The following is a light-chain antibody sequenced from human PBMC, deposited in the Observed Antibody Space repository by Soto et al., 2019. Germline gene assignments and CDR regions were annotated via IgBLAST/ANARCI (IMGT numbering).Light chain of an antibody. CDR1: SSDVGGFNL. J-gene: IGLJ1*01. CDR2: NVY. CDR3: SAYTVSRTYV. Sequence: QSVLTQPPSASGSPGQSVTISCTGTSSDVGGFNLVSWYQHHPGKAPKLMIYNVYDRPSGISYRFSGSKSGNTASLTISGLQGEDEADYYCSAYTVSRTYVFGTGTKVTVL. V-gene: IGLV2-14*01.